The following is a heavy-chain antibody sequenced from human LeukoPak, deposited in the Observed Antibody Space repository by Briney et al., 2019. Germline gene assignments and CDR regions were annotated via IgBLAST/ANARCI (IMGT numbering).Heavy chain of an antibody. J-gene: IGHJ6*03. CDR1: GGSFSGYY. D-gene: IGHD4-17*01. CDR2: INHSGST. Sequence: SETLSLTCAVYGGSFSGYYWSWIRQPPGKGLEWIGEINHSGSTNYNPSLKSRVTISVDTSKNQFSLKLSSVTAADTAVYYCARGNDYGDYNFYYYYMDVWGKGTTVTISS. CDR3: ARGNDYGDYNFYYYYMDV. V-gene: IGHV4-34*01.